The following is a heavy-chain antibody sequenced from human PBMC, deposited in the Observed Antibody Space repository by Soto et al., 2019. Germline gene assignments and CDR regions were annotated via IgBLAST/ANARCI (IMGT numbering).Heavy chain of an antibody. V-gene: IGHV3-9*01. CDR3: AASGYGIDFDY. CDR1: GFTFDDYA. CDR2: ISWNSGSI. J-gene: IGHJ4*02. D-gene: IGHD5-12*01. Sequence: GGSLRLSCAASGFTFDDYAMHWVRQAPGKGLEWVSGISWNSGSIGYADSVKGRFTISRDNSKNTLYLQMNSLRAEDTAVYYCAASGYGIDFDYWGQGTLVTVSS.